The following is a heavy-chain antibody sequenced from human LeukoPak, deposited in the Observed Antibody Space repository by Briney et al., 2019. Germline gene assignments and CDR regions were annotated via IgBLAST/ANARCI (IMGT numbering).Heavy chain of an antibody. V-gene: IGHV1-46*01. D-gene: IGHD3-22*01. Sequence: GPVKVSCKASGYTFTSYYMHWVRQAPGQGLEWMGIINPTGGSTSYAQKFQGRVTMTRDMSTSTVYMELSSLRSEDTAVYYCASTYYYDSSGYYSDYYYYMDVWGKGTTVTASS. CDR2: INPTGGST. J-gene: IGHJ6*03. CDR1: GYTFTSYY. CDR3: ASTYYYDSSGYYSDYYYYMDV.